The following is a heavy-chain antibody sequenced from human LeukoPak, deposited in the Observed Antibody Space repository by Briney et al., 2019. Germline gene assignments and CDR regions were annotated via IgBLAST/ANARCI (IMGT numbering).Heavy chain of an antibody. CDR3: ARGRRDSSSWLKTRNYYYYYMDV. Sequence: ASVKVSCKASGYTFTSYGISWVRQAPGQGLEWMGWISAYNGNTNYAQKLQGRVTMTTDTSTSTAYMELRSLRSDDTAVYYCARGRRDSSSWLKTRNYYYYYMDVWGKGTTVTVSS. CDR2: ISAYNGNT. J-gene: IGHJ6*03. D-gene: IGHD6-13*01. CDR1: GYTFTSYG. V-gene: IGHV1-18*01.